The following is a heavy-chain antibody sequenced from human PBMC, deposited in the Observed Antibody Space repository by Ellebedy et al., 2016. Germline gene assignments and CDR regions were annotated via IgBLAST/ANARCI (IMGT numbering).Heavy chain of an antibody. V-gene: IGHV1-8*01. CDR3: ARGPFMITFGGVIMDV. CDR2: MNPNSGNT. CDR1: GYTFTSYD. Sequence: ASVKVSCKASGYTFTSYDINWVRQATGQGLEWMGWMNPNSGNTGYAQKFQGRVTMTRNTSISTAYMELSSLRSEDTAVYYCARGPFMITFGGVIMDVWGQGTTVTVSS. D-gene: IGHD3-16*02. J-gene: IGHJ6*02.